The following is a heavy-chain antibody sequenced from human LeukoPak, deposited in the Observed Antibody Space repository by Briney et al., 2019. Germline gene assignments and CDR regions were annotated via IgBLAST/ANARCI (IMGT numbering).Heavy chain of an antibody. CDR3: ARYGSGSTWFDP. V-gene: IGHV4-30-4*01. D-gene: IGHD3-10*01. CDR2: INYSGST. J-gene: IGHJ5*02. Sequence: SETLSLTCTVSGGSISSDNYQWRWIRQPPGKGLEWIGYINYSGSTYYNPSLKSRVTISVDTSKNHFSLRLSSVTAADTAVYYCARYGSGSTWFDPWGQGTLVTVSS. CDR1: GGSISSDNYQ.